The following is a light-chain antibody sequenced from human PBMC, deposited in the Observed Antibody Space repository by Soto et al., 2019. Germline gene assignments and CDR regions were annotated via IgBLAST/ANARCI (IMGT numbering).Light chain of an antibody. Sequence: DIQMTQSPSTLSSSVGDTVTITCRASQNINKWLAWYQHKPGKAPKLLIYDASSLEGRVPSRFSGSGSGTEFTLTISSLQPDDSATYYCQQYNSNLFSFGPGSKVDVK. J-gene: IGKJ3*01. CDR2: DAS. V-gene: IGKV1-5*01. CDR1: QNINKW. CDR3: QQYNSNLFS.